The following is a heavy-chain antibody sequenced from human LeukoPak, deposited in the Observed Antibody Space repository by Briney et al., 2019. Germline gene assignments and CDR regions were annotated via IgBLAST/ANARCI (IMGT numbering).Heavy chain of an antibody. D-gene: IGHD1-26*01. CDR1: GFTFSSYA. CDR3: AKDRIVGATFYYYYGMDV. CDR2: ISGSGGST. Sequence: GGSLRLSCAASGFTFSSYAMSWVRQAPGKGLEWVSAISGSGGSTYYADSVKGRFTISRDNSKNTLYLQMNGLRAEDTAVYYCAKDRIVGATFYYYYGMDVWGQGTTVTVSS. V-gene: IGHV3-23*01. J-gene: IGHJ6*02.